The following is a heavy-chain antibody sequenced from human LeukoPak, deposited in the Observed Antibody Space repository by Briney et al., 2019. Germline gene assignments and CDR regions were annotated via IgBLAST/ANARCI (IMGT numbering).Heavy chain of an antibody. Sequence: GGSLRLSRAASGFTFSSYAMSWVRQSPGKGLEWVSGISDSGGGTYYADSVKGRFTISRDNSKNTVYLQMNTLRAEDTALYYCAKGGGTGNGLDVWGKGTTRTVSS. CDR3: AKGGGTGNGLDV. V-gene: IGHV3-23*01. J-gene: IGHJ6*04. CDR1: GFTFSSYA. CDR2: ISDSGGGT. D-gene: IGHD1-14*01.